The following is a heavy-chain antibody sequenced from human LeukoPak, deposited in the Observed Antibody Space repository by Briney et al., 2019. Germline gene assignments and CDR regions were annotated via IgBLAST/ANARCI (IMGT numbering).Heavy chain of an antibody. Sequence: ASVKVSCEASGYTFSSYYMHWVRQAPRQGLEWMGIINPSGGSTNYAQKFQGRVTMTRDTSTSTVYMELSSLRSEDTAVYYCARDRRYDSSGYSLDYWGRGTLVTVSS. D-gene: IGHD3-22*01. CDR3: ARDRRYDSSGYSLDY. CDR2: INPSGGST. CDR1: GYTFSSYY. J-gene: IGHJ4*02. V-gene: IGHV1-46*01.